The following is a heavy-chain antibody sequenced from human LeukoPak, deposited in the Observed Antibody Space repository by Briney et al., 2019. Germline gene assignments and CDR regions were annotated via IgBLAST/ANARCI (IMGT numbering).Heavy chain of an antibody. Sequence: SETLSLTCTVSGGSISSYYWSWIRQPPGKGLEWIGLIYYSGSTTYNPSLKSRVTISVDTSKNQFSLKLSSVTAADTAVYYCARGVGGWLFDYWGQGTLVTVSS. D-gene: IGHD6-19*01. CDR1: GGSISSYY. CDR2: IYYSGST. CDR3: ARGVGGWLFDY. J-gene: IGHJ4*02. V-gene: IGHV4-59*08.